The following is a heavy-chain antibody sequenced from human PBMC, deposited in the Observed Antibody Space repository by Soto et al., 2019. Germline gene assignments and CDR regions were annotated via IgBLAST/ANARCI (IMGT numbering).Heavy chain of an antibody. CDR2: INHSGST. CDR3: AIGYGSNFDY. Sequence: QVQLQQWGAGLLKPSETLSLTCAVYGGSFSGYYWNCIRQPPGKGLEWIGEINHSGSTNYNPSLKSRVTISVDTSKNQFSLKLSSVTAADTAVYYCAIGYGSNFDYWGQGTLVTVSS. D-gene: IGHD6-19*01. J-gene: IGHJ4*02. CDR1: GGSFSGYY. V-gene: IGHV4-34*01.